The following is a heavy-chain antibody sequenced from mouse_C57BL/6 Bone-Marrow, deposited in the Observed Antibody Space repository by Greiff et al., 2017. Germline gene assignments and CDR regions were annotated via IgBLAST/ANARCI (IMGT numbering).Heavy chain of an antibody. CDR2: ITHSGET. Sequence: ESGPGLVKPSQSLFLTCSITGFPITSGYYWIWIRQSPGKPLEWMGYITHSGETFYNPSLQSPISITRETSKNQFFLQLNSVTTEDTAMYYCAGDSNSNGFAYWGQGTLVTVSA. CDR3: AGDSNSNGFAY. V-gene: IGHV12-3*01. D-gene: IGHD2-5*01. J-gene: IGHJ3*01. CDR1: GFPITSGYY.